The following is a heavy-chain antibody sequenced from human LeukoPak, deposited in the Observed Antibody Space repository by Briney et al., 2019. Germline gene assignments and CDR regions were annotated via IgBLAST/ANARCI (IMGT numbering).Heavy chain of an antibody. CDR3: TRRRYYDPLGLDF. D-gene: IGHD3-22*01. CDR1: GDSLSGYW. CDR2: VHYTGST. Sequence: SETLSLTCSVAGDSLSGYWWAWLRQPPGKGLEWIGLVHYTGSTHYNPSLKRRVTLSADTSKNQFSLTLTSVTAADTAVYYCTRRRYYDPLGLDFWGRGTLVTVSS. J-gene: IGHJ4*02. V-gene: IGHV4-59*12.